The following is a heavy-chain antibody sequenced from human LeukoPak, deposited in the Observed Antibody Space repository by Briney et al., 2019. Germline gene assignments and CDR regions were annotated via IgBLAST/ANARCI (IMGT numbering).Heavy chain of an antibody. V-gene: IGHV4-39*01. Sequence: SETLSLTCTVSGVSISSSTYYWGWIRQPPGKGLEWIGTVYYSGSTYYNPSLKSRVTISVDTSKNQFSLKLSSVTAADTAVYYCARLGAYNWNDFDYWGQGTLVTVSS. D-gene: IGHD1-20*01. J-gene: IGHJ4*02. CDR3: ARLGAYNWNDFDY. CDR2: VYYSGST. CDR1: GVSISSSTYY.